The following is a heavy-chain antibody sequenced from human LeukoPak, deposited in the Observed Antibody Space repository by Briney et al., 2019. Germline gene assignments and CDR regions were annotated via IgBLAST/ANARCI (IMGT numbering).Heavy chain of an antibody. V-gene: IGHV3-9*03. CDR3: AKDLYSSSWYYFDY. J-gene: IGHJ4*02. CDR1: GFTFDDYA. CDR2: ISWNSGSI. Sequence: GRSLRLSCAASGFTFDDYAMHWVRQAPGKGLEWVSGISWNSGSIGYADSVKDRFTISRDNAKNSLYLQMNSLRAEDMALYYCAKDLYSSSWYYFDYWGQGTLVTVSS. D-gene: IGHD6-13*01.